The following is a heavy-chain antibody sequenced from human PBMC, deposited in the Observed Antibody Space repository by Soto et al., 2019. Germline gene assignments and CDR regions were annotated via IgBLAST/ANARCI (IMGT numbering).Heavy chain of an antibody. Sequence: EVQLVESGGGLVQPGGSLRLSCAASGFTFSAYDMHWVRQPTGKGLEWVSAIGTQHDTYYPDSVKGRFTISRENAKNSLYLQMNSLKTGDTVVYYCAKQASYWQGGGGWFDPWGQGTLVTVSS. V-gene: IGHV3-13*01. CDR2: IGTQHDT. CDR1: GFTFSAYD. J-gene: IGHJ5*02. D-gene: IGHD2-8*02. CDR3: AKQASYWQGGGGWFDP.